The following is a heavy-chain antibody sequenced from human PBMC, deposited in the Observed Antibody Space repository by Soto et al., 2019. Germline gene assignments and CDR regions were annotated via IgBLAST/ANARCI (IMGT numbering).Heavy chain of an antibody. Sequence: EVQLLESGGGLVQPGGSLRLSCAASGFTFSSYAMSWVRQAPGKGLEWVSAISGSGCSTYYADSVKGRFTISRDNSKNTLYLQMNSLRAEDTAVYYCAKAGASGYSSSSTTFDYWGQGTLVTVSS. CDR2: ISGSGCST. CDR3: AKAGASGYSSSSTTFDY. CDR1: GFTFSSYA. J-gene: IGHJ4*02. D-gene: IGHD6-6*01. V-gene: IGHV3-23*01.